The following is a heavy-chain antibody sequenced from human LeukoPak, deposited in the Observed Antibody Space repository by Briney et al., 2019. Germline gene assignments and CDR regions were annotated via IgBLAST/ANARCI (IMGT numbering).Heavy chain of an antibody. Sequence: GSLRLSCAASGFTFSSYSMNWVRQAPGKGLEWVSSISSSSSYIYYADSVKGRFTISRDNAKNSLYLQMNSLRAEDTAVYYCARHTRAAAAPYYFDYWGQGTLVTVSS. V-gene: IGHV3-21*01. D-gene: IGHD6-13*01. CDR3: ARHTRAAAAPYYFDY. CDR2: ISSSSSYI. CDR1: GFTFSSYS. J-gene: IGHJ4*02.